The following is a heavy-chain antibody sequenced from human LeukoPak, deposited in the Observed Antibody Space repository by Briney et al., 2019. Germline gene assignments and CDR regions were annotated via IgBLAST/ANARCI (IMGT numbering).Heavy chain of an antibody. CDR3: AKEIRLNDC. CDR1: GFTHRRNA. J-gene: IGHJ4*02. CDR2: ISVSGDAT. Sequence: PGGPLTLPCTVSGFTHRRNAMTWPPRAPGKALQWISSISVSGDATDYADSVKGRFTIYRDISKNTLYLQMNSLRVDDTAVYYCAKEIRLNDCWGQGTLVTVSS. V-gene: IGHV3-23*01.